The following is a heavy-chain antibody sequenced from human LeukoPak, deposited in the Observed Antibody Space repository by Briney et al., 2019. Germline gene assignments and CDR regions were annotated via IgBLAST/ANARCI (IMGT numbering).Heavy chain of an antibody. CDR1: GGSISSYY. CDR3: ARGYSGYDRYHYYYYMDV. Sequence: PSETLFLTCTVSGGSISSYYWSWIRQPPGKGLEWVGYIYYSGSTNYNPSLKSRVTISVDTSKNQFSLKLSSVTAADTAVYYCARGYSGYDRYHYYYYMDVWGKGTTVTVSS. D-gene: IGHD5-12*01. V-gene: IGHV4-59*01. J-gene: IGHJ6*03. CDR2: IYYSGST.